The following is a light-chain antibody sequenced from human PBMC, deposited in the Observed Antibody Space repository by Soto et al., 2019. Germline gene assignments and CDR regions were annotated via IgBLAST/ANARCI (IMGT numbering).Light chain of an antibody. CDR2: AAS. CDR3: LQDYNYPLT. J-gene: IGKJ4*01. V-gene: IGKV1-6*01. Sequence: AIQMTQSPSSLSASVGDRVTITCRASQGIRHYLGWYQQKPGKAPKLRIYAASSLQSGVPSRFSGSGSGTDFTLTISSLQPEDFATYYCLQDYNYPLTFGGGTKVEIK. CDR1: QGIRHY.